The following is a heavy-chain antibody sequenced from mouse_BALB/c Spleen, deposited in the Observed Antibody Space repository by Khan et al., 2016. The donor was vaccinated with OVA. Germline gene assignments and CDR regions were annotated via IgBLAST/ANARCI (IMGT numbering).Heavy chain of an antibody. J-gene: IGHJ3*01. V-gene: IGHV5-6-5*01. CDR1: GFTFSNYA. CDR3: ARDYWFTY. CDR2: ISSGGTT. Sequence: EVGLVESGGDLVKPGGSLKLSCAASGFTFSNYAMSWVRQTPEKRLEWVASISSGGTTYFPDSVKGRFTISRDNGRNILYLQMSSLRSEDTAMYYCARDYWFTYWGQGTLVTVSA.